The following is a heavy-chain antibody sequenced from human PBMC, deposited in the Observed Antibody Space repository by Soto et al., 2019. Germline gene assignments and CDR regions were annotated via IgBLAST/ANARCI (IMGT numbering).Heavy chain of an antibody. CDR1: GYTFTSYA. CDR2: INAGNGNT. V-gene: IGHV1-3*01. J-gene: IGHJ6*02. Sequence: QVQLVQSGAEVKKPGASVKVSCKASGYTFTSYAMHWVRQAPGQRLEWMGWINAGNGNTKYSQKFQGRVTITRDTSASTAYMELSSLRSEDTAVYYCARRSFYCSSTSCYFDYYGMDVWGQGTTVTVSS. D-gene: IGHD2-2*01. CDR3: ARRSFYCSSTSCYFDYYGMDV.